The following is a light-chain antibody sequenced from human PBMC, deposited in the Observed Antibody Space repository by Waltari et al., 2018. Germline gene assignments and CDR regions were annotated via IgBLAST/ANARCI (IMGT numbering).Light chain of an antibody. J-gene: IGKJ1*01. V-gene: IGKV4-1*01. Sequence: DIVMTQSPDSLAVSLGERATINCRSSPTVLYISNNKNNLAWYQQKPGQPPKLRIYWASTRESGVPDRFSGSGSGTDFTLTISSLQAEDVAVYYCQQYYSSPWTFGQGTKVEIK. CDR3: QQYYSSPWT. CDR1: PTVLYISNNKNN. CDR2: WAS.